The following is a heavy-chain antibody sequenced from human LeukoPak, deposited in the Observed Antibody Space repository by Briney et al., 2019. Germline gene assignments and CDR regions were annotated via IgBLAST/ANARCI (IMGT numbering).Heavy chain of an antibody. D-gene: IGHD1-1*01. Sequence: PGRSLRLACAASGFTFGSYGIHWVRQAPGKGLVWVAVISYDGSNKYYADSVKGRFTISRDNSKNTLYLQMNSLRAEDTAVYYCATVRLDYWGQGTLVTVSS. J-gene: IGHJ4*02. CDR1: GFTFGSYG. CDR2: ISYDGSNK. CDR3: ATVRLDY. V-gene: IGHV3-30*03.